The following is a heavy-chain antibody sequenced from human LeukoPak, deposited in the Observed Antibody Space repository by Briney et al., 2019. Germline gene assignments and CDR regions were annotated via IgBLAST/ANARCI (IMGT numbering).Heavy chain of an antibody. CDR2: IIPIFGTA. CDR1: GGTFSSYA. D-gene: IGHD6-19*01. J-gene: IGHJ4*02. Sequence: GASVKVSCKASGGTFSSYAISWVRQAPGQGLEWMGGIIPIFGTANYAQKFQGRVTITADESTSTAYMELSSLRSEDTAVYYCARFAHSSGWNFDYWGQGTLVTVSS. V-gene: IGHV1-69*13. CDR3: ARFAHSSGWNFDY.